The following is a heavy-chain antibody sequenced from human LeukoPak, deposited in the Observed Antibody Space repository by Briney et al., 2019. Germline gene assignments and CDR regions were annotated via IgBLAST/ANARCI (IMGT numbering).Heavy chain of an antibody. D-gene: IGHD4-17*01. Sequence: PGGSLRLSCAASGFTFSRYWMSWVRQAPGKGLEWVANIKQDGSEKYYVGSVKGRFTIPIDNPKNSLSLQVNSVRGDHTALYSCAREAPTESDWYFDVWGGGTLVTVSS. CDR1: GFTFSRYW. V-gene: IGHV3-7*01. CDR3: AREAPTESDWYFDV. J-gene: IGHJ2*01. CDR2: IKQDGSEK.